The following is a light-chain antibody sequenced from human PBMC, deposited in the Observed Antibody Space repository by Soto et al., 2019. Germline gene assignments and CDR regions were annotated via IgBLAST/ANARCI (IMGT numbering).Light chain of an antibody. V-gene: IGKV1-5*03. Sequence: DIQMTQSPSTLSASVGDRVTITCRASQSISGWLAWYQQKPGKAPNLLIDRASNLEGGVPSRFSGSGSGTEFTLTISSLQPDDFATYYCQQYNSCPWTFGQGTKVEIK. CDR3: QQYNSCPWT. J-gene: IGKJ1*01. CDR2: RAS. CDR1: QSISGW.